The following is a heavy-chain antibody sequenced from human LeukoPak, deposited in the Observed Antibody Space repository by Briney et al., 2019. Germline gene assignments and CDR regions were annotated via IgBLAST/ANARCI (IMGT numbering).Heavy chain of an antibody. J-gene: IGHJ4*02. V-gene: IGHV4-59*01. CDR3: ARGALGIFYFDY. CDR2: IFYSGTT. D-gene: IGHD3-3*01. Sequence: SETLSLTCTVSGGSISGYYWSWIRQPPGKGLEWIGYIFYSGTTSYNPSLKSRVTISVDTSKNKLSLKLRSVTAADTAVYYCARGALGIFYFDYWGQGALVTVSS. CDR1: GGSISGYY.